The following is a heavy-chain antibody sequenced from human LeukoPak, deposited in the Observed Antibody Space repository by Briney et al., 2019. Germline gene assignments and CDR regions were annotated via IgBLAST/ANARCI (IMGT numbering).Heavy chain of an antibody. Sequence: SETLSLTCTVSGGSISSYYWSWIRQPPGKGLEWIGYIYYSGSTNYNPSLKSRVTISVDTSKNQFSLKLTSMTAADTAVYFCARDDYYDSSGIDYWGQGSLVTVSS. CDR1: GGSISSYY. CDR2: IYYSGST. CDR3: ARDDYYDSSGIDY. V-gene: IGHV4-59*01. J-gene: IGHJ4*02. D-gene: IGHD3-22*01.